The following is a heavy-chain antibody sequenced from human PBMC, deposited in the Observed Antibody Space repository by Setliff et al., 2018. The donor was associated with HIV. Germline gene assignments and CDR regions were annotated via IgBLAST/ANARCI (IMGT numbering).Heavy chain of an antibody. CDR2: IFHTGTT. J-gene: IGHJ5*02. Sequence: PSETLSLTCAVSGYSISGGYYWGWIRQPPGKGLEWIGNIFHTGTTYYNPSLNSRVTISVDTSKNHFSLILSSVTAADTAVYYWARRYCSGGSCYADPWGQGILVTVSS. CDR1: GYSISGGYY. CDR3: ARRYCSGGSCYADP. D-gene: IGHD2-15*01. V-gene: IGHV4-38-2*01.